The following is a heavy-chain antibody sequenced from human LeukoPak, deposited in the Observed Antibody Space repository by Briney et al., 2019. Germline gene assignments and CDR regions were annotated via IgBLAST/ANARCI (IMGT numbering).Heavy chain of an antibody. J-gene: IGHJ5*02. CDR3: ARGLRSCNSAGCHPTWFDP. CDR2: ISHSSNYK. Sequence: GGSLRLSCEASDLTFSGYIMNWVRLAPGRGLEWVSSISHSSNYKYYADSVKGRFTISRDNAMNSLYLQMNSLRAEDTAVYYCARGLRSCNSAGCHPTWFDPWCQGALVTVSA. D-gene: IGHD2/OR15-2a*01. CDR1: DLTFSGYI. V-gene: IGHV3-21*01.